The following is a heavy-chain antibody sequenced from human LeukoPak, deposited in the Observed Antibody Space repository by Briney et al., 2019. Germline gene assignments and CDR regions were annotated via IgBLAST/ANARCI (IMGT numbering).Heavy chain of an antibody. V-gene: IGHV1-69*05. CDR1: GGTFSSYA. D-gene: IGHD7-27*01. J-gene: IGHJ3*02. CDR2: IIPIFGTA. CDR3: AREMNWGSGVWTDAFDI. Sequence: SVKVSCKASGGTFSSYAISRVRQAPGQGLEWMGGIIPIFGTANYAQKFQGRVTITTDESTSTAYMELSSLRSEDTAVYYCAREMNWGSGVWTDAFDIWGQGTMVTVSS.